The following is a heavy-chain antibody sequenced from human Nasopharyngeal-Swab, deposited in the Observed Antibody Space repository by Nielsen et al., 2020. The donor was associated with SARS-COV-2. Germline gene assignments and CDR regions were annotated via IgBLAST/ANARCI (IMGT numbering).Heavy chain of an antibody. CDR2: IKQDGSEK. CDR3: ARGVNYDSSDYYPYYFDS. Sequence: GESLKISCAASGFTFSSYWMSWVRQAPGKGLEWVANIKQDGSEKYYVDSVKGRFTISRDNAKNSLYLQMNSLGAEDTAVYYCARGVNYDSSDYYPYYFDSWGQGTLVTVSS. J-gene: IGHJ4*02. D-gene: IGHD3-22*01. V-gene: IGHV3-7*03. CDR1: GFTFSSYW.